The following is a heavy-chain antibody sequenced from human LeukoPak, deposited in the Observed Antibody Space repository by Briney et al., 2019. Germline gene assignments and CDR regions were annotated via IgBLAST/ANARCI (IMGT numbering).Heavy chain of an antibody. Sequence: SETLSLTCSGSGVSISSYYWSWIRQPPGKGLEWIGNIYYSGSTNYNTSLKSRVTISVDTSKNQFSLKLSSVTAADTAVYYCARVGMATTKGLSFDYWGQGTLVTVSS. CDR3: ARVGMATTKGLSFDY. CDR1: GVSISSYY. CDR2: IYYSGST. V-gene: IGHV4-59*01. D-gene: IGHD5-24*01. J-gene: IGHJ4*02.